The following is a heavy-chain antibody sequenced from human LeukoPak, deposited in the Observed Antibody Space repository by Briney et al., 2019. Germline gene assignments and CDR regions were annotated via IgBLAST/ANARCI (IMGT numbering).Heavy chain of an antibody. Sequence: ASVKVSCKASGYTFTGYYMHWVRQAPGQGLEWMGWINPNSGGTNYAQKFQGRVTMTRDTSISTAYMELSRLRSDDTAVYYCAGENRYCSGGSCCPDWFDPWGQGTLVTVSS. CDR2: INPNSGGT. V-gene: IGHV1-2*02. D-gene: IGHD2-15*01. J-gene: IGHJ5*02. CDR3: AGENRYCSGGSCCPDWFDP. CDR1: GYTFTGYY.